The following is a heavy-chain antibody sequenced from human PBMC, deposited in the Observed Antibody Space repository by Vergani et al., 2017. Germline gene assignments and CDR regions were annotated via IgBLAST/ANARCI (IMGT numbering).Heavy chain of an antibody. D-gene: IGHD6-6*01. CDR3: ARDGSSSKGSDP. CDR2: INHSGST. J-gene: IGHJ5*02. V-gene: IGHV4-34*01. CDR1: GGSFSGYY. Sequence: QVQLQQWGAGLLKPSETLSLTCAVYGGSFSGYYWSWIRQPLPWGLEWIGEINHSGSTNYNPSLKSRVTISVDTSKNQFSLKLSSVTAADTAVYYCARDGSSSKGSDPWGQGTLVTVSS.